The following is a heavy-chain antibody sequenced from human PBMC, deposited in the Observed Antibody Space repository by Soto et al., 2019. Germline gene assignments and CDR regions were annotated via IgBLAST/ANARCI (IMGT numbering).Heavy chain of an antibody. J-gene: IGHJ4*02. CDR1: VCVYSSDS. CDR3: ARDSGIDY. Sequence: PGGSVRQTGVDSVCVYSSDSMNWVRQAPGKGLEWVSSISSSSSYIYYADSVKGRFTIPRDNAKNSLYLQMNSLRAEDTAVYYCARDSGIDYWCLVTLVTVS. V-gene: IGHV3-21*01. CDR2: ISSSSSYI. D-gene: IGHD5-12*01.